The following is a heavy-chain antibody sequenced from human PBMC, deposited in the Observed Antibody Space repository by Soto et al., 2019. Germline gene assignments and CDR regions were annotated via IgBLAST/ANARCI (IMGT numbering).Heavy chain of an antibody. Sequence: LRLSCAASGFTFSSYGMHWVRQAPGKGLEWVAVISYDGSNKYYADSVKGRFTISRDNSKNTLYLQMNSLRAEDTAVYYCAKDLDSSEFDYWGQGTLVTVYS. CDR1: GFTFSSYG. CDR2: ISYDGSNK. D-gene: IGHD6-19*01. V-gene: IGHV3-30*18. CDR3: AKDLDSSEFDY. J-gene: IGHJ4*02.